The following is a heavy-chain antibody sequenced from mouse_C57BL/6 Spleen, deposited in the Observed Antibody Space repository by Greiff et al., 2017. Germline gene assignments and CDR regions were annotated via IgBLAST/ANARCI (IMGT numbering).Heavy chain of an antibody. CDR1: GYTFTDYE. J-gene: IGHJ4*01. D-gene: IGHD1-1*01. CDR2: IDPETGGT. Sequence: QVQLQQSGAELVRPGASVTLSCKASGYTFTDYEMHWVKQTPVHGLEWIGAIDPETGGTAYNQKFKGKAILTADNSSSTAYMELRSLTSEDSAVYYCTRFLITTVVPMDYWGQGTSVTVSS. V-gene: IGHV1-15*01. CDR3: TRFLITTVVPMDY.